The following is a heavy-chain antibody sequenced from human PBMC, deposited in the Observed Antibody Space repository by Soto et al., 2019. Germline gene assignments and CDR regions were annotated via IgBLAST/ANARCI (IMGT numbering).Heavy chain of an antibody. CDR1: GYTLTDFS. D-gene: IGHD1-1*01. Sequence: ASVKVSCKVSGYTLTDFSMHWVRQAPGKGLEWMGGFDPEDGETTYAQKFQGRVTMTEDTSSDTAYMELSSLRSDDTAVYYCAARGTRWLQSPFDYWGQGSLVT. V-gene: IGHV1-24*01. J-gene: IGHJ4*02. CDR3: AARGTRWLQSPFDY. CDR2: FDPEDGET.